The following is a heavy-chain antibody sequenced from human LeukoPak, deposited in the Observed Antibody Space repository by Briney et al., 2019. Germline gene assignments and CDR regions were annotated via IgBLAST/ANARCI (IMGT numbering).Heavy chain of an antibody. D-gene: IGHD5-24*01. CDR2: IYYTGAP. Sequence: SETLSLTCTVSGGSISSSSYYWGWIRQPPGKGLEFIGYIYYTGAPNYNPSLESRLTISVDTSRKQFSLRLTSVTAADTAVYYCARLLGRKTATNDYWGQGTLVTVSS. CDR1: GGSISSSSYY. V-gene: IGHV4-61*05. CDR3: ARLLGRKTATNDY. J-gene: IGHJ4*02.